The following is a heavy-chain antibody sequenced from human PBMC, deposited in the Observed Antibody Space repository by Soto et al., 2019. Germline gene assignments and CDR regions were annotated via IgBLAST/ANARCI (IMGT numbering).Heavy chain of an antibody. CDR1: GFTFSSYA. CDR2: ISYDGSNK. D-gene: IGHD1-7*01. J-gene: IGHJ4*02. CDR3: ARGTMALDY. Sequence: ESGGGVVQPGRSLRLSCAASGFTFSSYAMHWVRQAPGKGLEWVAVISYDGSNKYYADSVKGRFTISRDNSKNTLYLQMNSLRAEDTAVYYCARGTMALDYWGQGTLVTVSS. V-gene: IGHV3-30-3*01.